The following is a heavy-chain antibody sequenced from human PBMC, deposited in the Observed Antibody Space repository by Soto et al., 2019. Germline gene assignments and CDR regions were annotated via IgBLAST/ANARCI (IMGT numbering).Heavy chain of an antibody. Sequence: SVKVSCKASGGTFSSYAISWVRQAPGQGLEWMGGIIPIFGTANYAQKFQGRVTITADESTSTAYMELSSLRSEDTAVYYCARDPSRSYCGGDCYSVAFDIWGQGTMVTVSS. CDR2: IIPIFGTA. V-gene: IGHV1-69*13. CDR1: GGTFSSYA. D-gene: IGHD2-21*02. CDR3: ARDPSRSYCGGDCYSVAFDI. J-gene: IGHJ3*02.